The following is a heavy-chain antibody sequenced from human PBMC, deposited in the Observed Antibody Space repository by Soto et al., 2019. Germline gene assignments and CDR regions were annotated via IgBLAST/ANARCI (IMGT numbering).Heavy chain of an antibody. CDR3: ARDRPTTFSADL. D-gene: IGHD5-12*01. Sequence: EVQLVESGGGLVQPGGSLRLSCTASGFTFTDHSMNWVRHAPGKGLEWLSYINDISNAIHYADSVKGRFAMSRDNAKKSVFLQMNRLRVEDTGVYYCARDRPTTFSADLWGQWTVVTVSS. V-gene: IGHV3-48*04. CDR2: INDISNAI. J-gene: IGHJ3*01. CDR1: GFTFTDHS.